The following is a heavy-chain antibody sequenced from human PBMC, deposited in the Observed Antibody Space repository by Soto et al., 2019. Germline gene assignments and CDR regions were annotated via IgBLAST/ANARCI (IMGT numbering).Heavy chain of an antibody. Sequence: SETLSLTCTVSGGSISSSSYYWGWIRQPPGKGLEWIGSIYYSGSTYYNPSLKSRVTISVDTSKNQFSLKLSSVTAADTAVYYCARHGDYDSSGYYFHYYYGMDVWGQGTTVTVSS. V-gene: IGHV4-39*01. CDR2: IYYSGST. CDR1: GGSISSSSYY. D-gene: IGHD3-22*01. J-gene: IGHJ6*02. CDR3: ARHGDYDSSGYYFHYYYGMDV.